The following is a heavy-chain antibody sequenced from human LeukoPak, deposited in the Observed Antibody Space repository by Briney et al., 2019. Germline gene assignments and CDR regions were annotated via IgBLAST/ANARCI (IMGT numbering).Heavy chain of an antibody. V-gene: IGHV1-69*05. D-gene: IGHD6-13*01. CDR3: ARDAGKAYYYYYYMDV. J-gene: IGHJ6*03. CDR1: GGTFSSYA. CDR2: ISLIFGTA. Sequence: SVKVSCKASGGTFSSYAISWVRQAPGQGLEWMGRISLIFGTANYAQKFQGRVTITTDESTSTAYMELSSLRSEDTAVYYCARDAGKAYYYYYYMDVWGKGTTVTVSS.